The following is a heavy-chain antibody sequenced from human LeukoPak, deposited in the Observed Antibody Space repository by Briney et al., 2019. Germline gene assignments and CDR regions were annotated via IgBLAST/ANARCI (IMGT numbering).Heavy chain of an antibody. J-gene: IGHJ4*02. CDR2: ISNNGGST. D-gene: IGHD1-14*01. CDR3: VKDLDNHYYQTLFDY. CDR1: GFTFSRYA. V-gene: IGHV3-64D*06. Sequence: GGSLRLSCSASGFTFSRYAMHWVRQAPGKGLEYVSAISNNGGSTYYADSVKGRFTISRDNSKNTLYLQMSSLRAEDTAVYYCVKDLDNHYYQTLFDYWGQGTLVTVSS.